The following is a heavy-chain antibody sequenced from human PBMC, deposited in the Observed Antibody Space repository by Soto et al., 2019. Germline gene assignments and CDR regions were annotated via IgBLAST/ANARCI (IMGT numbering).Heavy chain of an antibody. CDR2: VFYSGST. D-gene: IGHD6-13*01. CDR3: ARAETSGIHYFDY. Sequence: SLTLTLTGDSAKLYYRSWIRLPPGKGLECMSYVFYSGSTSYNTSLKSRFTLSVDTSKNQVSLRLKSVTAADTAVYYCARAETSGIHYFDYSGQGSLVTVSS. V-gene: IGHV4-59*02. CDR1: GDSAKLYY. J-gene: IGHJ4*02.